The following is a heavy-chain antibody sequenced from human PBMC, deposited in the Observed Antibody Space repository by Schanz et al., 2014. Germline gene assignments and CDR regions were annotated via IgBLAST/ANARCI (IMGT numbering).Heavy chain of an antibody. CDR1: GYTFTTYA. CDR3: AKAEYDILTDSYSRLDP. Sequence: QVQLVQSGAEVKKPGASVRVSCKASGYTFTTYAMSWVRQAPGQGLEWMGWMNPKTGNTDHAQKFQGRVTMTTDTSTSTAYMELRSLRSDDTAVYYCAKAEYDILTDSYSRLDPWGQGTLVTVSS. V-gene: IGHV1-18*01. CDR2: MNPKTGNT. D-gene: IGHD3-9*01. J-gene: IGHJ5*02.